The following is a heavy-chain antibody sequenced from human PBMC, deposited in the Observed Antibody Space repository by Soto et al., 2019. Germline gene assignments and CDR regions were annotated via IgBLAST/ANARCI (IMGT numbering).Heavy chain of an antibody. D-gene: IGHD6-13*01. Sequence: ASVKVSCKASGYTFINFDISWVRQAAGQGLGWLGWMNPGSGKTGYASKFQGRVAMTRDASTGTSHLELSSLTSDDTAVYYCARMASAGTLNWFDPWGQGTLVTVSS. CDR1: GYTFINFD. J-gene: IGHJ5*02. CDR3: ARMASAGTLNWFDP. CDR2: MNPGSGKT. V-gene: IGHV1-8*02.